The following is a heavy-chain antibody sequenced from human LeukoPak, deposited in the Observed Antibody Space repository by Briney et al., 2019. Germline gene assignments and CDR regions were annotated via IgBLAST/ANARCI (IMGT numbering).Heavy chain of an antibody. CDR3: SRRAGAYLHPYDY. Sequence: GGSLRLSCTVSGFTVSSNSMSWVRQAPGKGLEWVSFIYSDNTHYSDSVKGRFTISRDNSKNTLYLQMNSLRAEDTAVYYCSRRAGAYLHPYDYWGQGTLVTVSS. CDR2: IYSDNT. D-gene: IGHD4/OR15-4a*01. J-gene: IGHJ4*02. CDR1: GFTVSSNS. V-gene: IGHV3-53*01.